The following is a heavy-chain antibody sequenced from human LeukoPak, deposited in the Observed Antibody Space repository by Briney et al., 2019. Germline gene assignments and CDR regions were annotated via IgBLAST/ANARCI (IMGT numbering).Heavy chain of an antibody. CDR3: ATDRNGGKYYDY. CDR1: GFTFSSYS. V-gene: IGHV3-21*01. D-gene: IGHD1-26*01. CDR2: ITTGSSYI. Sequence: PGGSLRLSCAASGFTFSSYSMNWVRQAPGKGLEWVSSITTGSSYIYYADSVKGRFTISRDNAKNSLYLQMNSLRAEDTAVYYCATDRNGGKYYDYWGQGTLVTVSS. J-gene: IGHJ4*02.